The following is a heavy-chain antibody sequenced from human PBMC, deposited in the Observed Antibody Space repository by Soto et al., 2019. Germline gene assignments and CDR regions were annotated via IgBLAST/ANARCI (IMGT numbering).Heavy chain of an antibody. CDR2: ISPYNGNT. V-gene: IGHV1-18*01. J-gene: IGHJ4*02. CDR3: ARDDSGFSGSHYIDYFNY. D-gene: IGHD1-26*01. Sequence: ASVKVSCKTSGYTFTDYGISWVRQAPGQGLEWMGWISPYNGNTNYAQKLQGRVTMTTDTSASTAYVELRSLRSDDTAVYYCARDDSGFSGSHYIDYFNYWGQGALVPVSS. CDR1: GYTFTDYG.